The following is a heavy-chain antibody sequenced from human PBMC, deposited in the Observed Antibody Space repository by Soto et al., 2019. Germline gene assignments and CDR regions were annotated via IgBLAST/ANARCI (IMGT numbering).Heavy chain of an antibody. V-gene: IGHV3-73*01. J-gene: IGHJ5*02. D-gene: IGHD3-10*01. CDR1: GFTFSGSA. CDR2: IRSKANSYAT. CDR3: TRPSTPYGSGSYSFDP. Sequence: GGSLRLSCAASGFTFSGSAMHWVRQASGKGLEWVGRIRSKANSYATAYAASVKGRFTISRDDSKNTAYLQMNSLKTEDTAVYYCTRPSTPYGSGSYSFDPWGQGTLVTVSS.